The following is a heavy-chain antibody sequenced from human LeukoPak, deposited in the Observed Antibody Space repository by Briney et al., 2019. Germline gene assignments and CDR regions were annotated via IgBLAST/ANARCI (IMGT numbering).Heavy chain of an antibody. CDR1: GGSITSYY. D-gene: IGHD3-16*01. V-gene: IGHV4-59*12. CDR2: VYYSGST. Sequence: SETLSLTCTVSGGSITSYYWSWIGQPPGKGLEWIGFVYYSGSTSYNPSLKSRVTISVDRSKNQFSLKLSSVTAADTAVYYCAKALGADAFDIWGHGTMVTVSS. CDR3: AKALGADAFDI. J-gene: IGHJ3*02.